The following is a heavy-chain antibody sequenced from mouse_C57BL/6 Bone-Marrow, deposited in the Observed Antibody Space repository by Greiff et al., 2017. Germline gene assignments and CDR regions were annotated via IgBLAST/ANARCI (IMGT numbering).Heavy chain of an antibody. D-gene: IGHD2-2*01. V-gene: IGHV1-80*01. CDR2: IYPGDGDT. Sequence: VQLQQSGAELVKPGASVKISCKASGYAFSSYWMNWVKQGPGKGLEWIGQIYPGDGDTNYNGKFKGKDTLTADKSSSTAYMQLSSLTSEDSAVYFCARSGYYLDYWGQGTTLTVSS. CDR3: ARSGYYLDY. J-gene: IGHJ2*01. CDR1: GYAFSSYW.